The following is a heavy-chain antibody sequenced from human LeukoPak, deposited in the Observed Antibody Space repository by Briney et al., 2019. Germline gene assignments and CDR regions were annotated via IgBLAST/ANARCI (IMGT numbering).Heavy chain of an antibody. V-gene: IGHV3-21*01. CDR1: GFTFSSYS. J-gene: IGHJ3*02. CDR3: ARFGVDDAFDI. Sequence: GGSLRLSCAASGFTFSSYSMNWVRQAPGKGLEWVSSISSSSSYIYYADSVKGRFTISRDNAKNSLYLQMNSLRAEDTAVYYCARFGVDDAFDIWGQGTMVTVSS. CDR2: ISSSSSYI. D-gene: IGHD3-10*01.